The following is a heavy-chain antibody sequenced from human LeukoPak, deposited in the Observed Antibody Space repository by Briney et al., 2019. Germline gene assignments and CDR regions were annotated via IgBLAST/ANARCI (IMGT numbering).Heavy chain of an antibody. D-gene: IGHD2-8*02. Sequence: GGSLRLSCAASGFTFSSYGMHWVRQAPGTGLEWVAFIRSDGSNKNYADSVKGRFTISRDNSKNTLYLQMNSLKTEDTAVYYCTTDLVVVSHEDYWGQGTLVTVSS. J-gene: IGHJ4*02. CDR2: IRSDGSNK. CDR1: GFTFSSYG. V-gene: IGHV3-30*02. CDR3: TTDLVVVSHEDY.